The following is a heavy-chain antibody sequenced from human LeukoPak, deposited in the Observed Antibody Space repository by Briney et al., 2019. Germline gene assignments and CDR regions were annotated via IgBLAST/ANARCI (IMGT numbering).Heavy chain of an antibody. V-gene: IGHV3-9*01. CDR1: GFTFDDYA. Sequence: PGGSLRLSCAASGFTFDDYAMHWVRQAPGKGLEWVSGISWNSGSIGYADSVKGRFTISRDNAKNSLYLQMNSLRAEDTAVYYCARADYYDSSGHDYWGQGTLVTVSS. CDR3: ARADYYDSSGHDY. D-gene: IGHD3-22*01. J-gene: IGHJ4*02. CDR2: ISWNSGSI.